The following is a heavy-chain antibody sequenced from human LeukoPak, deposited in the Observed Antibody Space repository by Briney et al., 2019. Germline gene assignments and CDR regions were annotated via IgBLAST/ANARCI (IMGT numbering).Heavy chain of an antibody. J-gene: IGHJ3*02. CDR3: AAPYDFWSGYPSSNAFDI. D-gene: IGHD3-3*01. V-gene: IGHV3-23*01. Sequence: PGGSLRLSCAASGFTFSSYAMSWVRQAPGKGLEWVSAIIGSGGSTYYADSVEGRFTISRDNSKNTLYLQMNSLRAEDTAVYYCAAPYDFWSGYPSSNAFDIWGQGTMVTVSS. CDR2: IIGSGGST. CDR1: GFTFSSYA.